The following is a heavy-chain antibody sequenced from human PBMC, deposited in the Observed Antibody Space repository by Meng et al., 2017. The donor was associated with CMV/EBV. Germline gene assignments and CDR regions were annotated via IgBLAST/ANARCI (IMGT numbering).Heavy chain of an antibody. Sequence: QLQLQESGPGLVQPSETLSLTCTVSGGSIRRSSYYWGWIRQPPGKGLEWIGSIDYSGSTYYNPSLKSRVTISVDTSKNQFSLKLSSVTAADTAVYYCARERGYSSPRFDYWGQGTLVTVSS. CDR3: ARERGYSSPRFDY. CDR2: IDYSGST. CDR1: GGSIRRSSYY. J-gene: IGHJ4*02. D-gene: IGHD6-13*01. V-gene: IGHV4-39*07.